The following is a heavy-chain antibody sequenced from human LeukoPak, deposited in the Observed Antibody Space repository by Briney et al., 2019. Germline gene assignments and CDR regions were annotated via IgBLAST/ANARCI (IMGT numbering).Heavy chain of an antibody. CDR1: GFTFSSYS. J-gene: IGHJ3*02. V-gene: IGHV3-21*01. CDR3: ARDLEAGISGAFDI. D-gene: IGHD3-3*01. Sequence: GGSLRLSCAASGFTFSSYSMNWVRQAPGKGLEWVSSISSSSSHIYYADSVKGRFTISRDNAKNSLYLQMNSLRAEDTAVYYCARDLEAGISGAFDIWGQGTMVTVSS. CDR2: ISSSSSHI.